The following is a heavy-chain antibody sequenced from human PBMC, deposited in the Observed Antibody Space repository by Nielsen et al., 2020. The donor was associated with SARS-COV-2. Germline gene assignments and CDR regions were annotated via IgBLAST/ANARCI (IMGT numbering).Heavy chain of an antibody. J-gene: IGHJ4*02. CDR3: ARDRRVVVPAAIGPPDY. CDR2: ISSSSSYI. CDR1: GFTFSSYS. Sequence: GESLKISCAASGFTFSSYSMNWVRQAPGKGLEWVSSISSSSSYIYYADSVKGRFTISRDNAKNSLYLQMNSLRAEDTAVYYCARDRRVVVPAAIGPPDYWGQGTLVTVSS. D-gene: IGHD2-2*01. V-gene: IGHV3-21*01.